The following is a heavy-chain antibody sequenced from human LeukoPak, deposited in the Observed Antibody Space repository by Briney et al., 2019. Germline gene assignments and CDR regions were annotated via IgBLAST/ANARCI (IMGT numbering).Heavy chain of an antibody. CDR3: ASDFSSTIFGGVTTLDY. Sequence: ASVKVSCKASGYTFTGYYMHWVRQAPGQGLEWMGWINPNRGGTNYAQKFQGRATMTRDTSISTAYMELSRLRSDDTAVYYCASDFSSTIFGGVTTLDYWGQGTLVSVSS. J-gene: IGHJ4*02. D-gene: IGHD3-3*01. CDR1: GYTFTGYY. V-gene: IGHV1-2*02. CDR2: INPNRGGT.